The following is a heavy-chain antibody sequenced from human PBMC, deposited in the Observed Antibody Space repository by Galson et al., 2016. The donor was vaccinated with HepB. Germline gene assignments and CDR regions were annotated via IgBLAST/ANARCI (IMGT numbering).Heavy chain of an antibody. J-gene: IGHJ4*02. Sequence: SVKVSCKAPVDNFSRYGLSWVRQAPGRGLEWMGFIIPIFGTAKYAQNFKGRVTITADESTTTVYMELISLRSDDTAVYYCARDRDYWEGYCHPRYFDQWGQGTLVTVSS. D-gene: IGHD2-21*02. CDR3: ARDRDYWEGYCHPRYFDQ. CDR2: IIPIFGTA. CDR1: VDNFSRYG. V-gene: IGHV1-69*13.